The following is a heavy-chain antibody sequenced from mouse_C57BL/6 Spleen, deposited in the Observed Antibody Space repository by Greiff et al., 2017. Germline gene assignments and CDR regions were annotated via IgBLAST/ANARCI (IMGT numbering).Heavy chain of an antibody. J-gene: IGHJ4*01. Sequence: VHLVESGPELVKPGASVKISCKASGYAFSSSWMNWVKQRPGKGLEWIGRIYPGDGDTNYNGKFKGKATLTADKSSSTAYMQLSSLTSEDSAVYFCARGDYDYDGADYYAMDYWGQGTSVTVSS. D-gene: IGHD2-4*01. CDR2: IYPGDGDT. V-gene: IGHV1-82*01. CDR1: GYAFSSSW. CDR3: ARGDYDYDGADYYAMDY.